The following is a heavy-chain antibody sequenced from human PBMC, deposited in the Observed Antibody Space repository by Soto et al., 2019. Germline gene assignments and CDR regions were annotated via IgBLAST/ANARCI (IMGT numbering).Heavy chain of an antibody. CDR3: AKDHPIAAGVNWFDP. Sequence: TGGSLRLSCAASGFTFSSYGIHWVRQAPGKGLEWVAVISYDGSNKYYADSVKGRFSISRDNSKNTLYLQMNSLRAEDTAVYYCAKDHPIAAGVNWFDPWGQGT. CDR1: GFTFSSYG. D-gene: IGHD6-13*01. V-gene: IGHV3-30*18. J-gene: IGHJ5*02. CDR2: ISYDGSNK.